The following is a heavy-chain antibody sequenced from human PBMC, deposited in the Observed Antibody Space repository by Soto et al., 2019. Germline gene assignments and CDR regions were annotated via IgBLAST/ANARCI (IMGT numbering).Heavy chain of an antibody. CDR3: ARGPNSDT. Sequence: PGGSLRLSCAASGFSVGCNYMIWARLAPGKGLECVSLTYGGGNPYYADSVRGRFTLSRDNSENTLYLQMNSLRVEDTAVYFCARGPNSDTWGQGTLVTVSS. J-gene: IGHJ5*02. CDR2: TYGGGNP. CDR1: GFSVGCNY. V-gene: IGHV3-53*01.